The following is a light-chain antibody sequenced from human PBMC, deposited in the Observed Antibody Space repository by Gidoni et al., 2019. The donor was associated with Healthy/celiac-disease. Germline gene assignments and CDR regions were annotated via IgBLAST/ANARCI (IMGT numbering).Light chain of an antibody. CDR3: QQYNNWPPKYT. CDR2: GAS. J-gene: IGKJ2*01. Sequence: EIVLTQSPATLSVSPGERAILSCRASQRVSSNLAWYQQKPGQAPRLLIYGASTRATGIPARFSGSGSGTEFTLTISSLQSEDFAVYYCQQYNNWPPKYTFGQGTKLEIK. V-gene: IGKV3-15*01. CDR1: QRVSSN.